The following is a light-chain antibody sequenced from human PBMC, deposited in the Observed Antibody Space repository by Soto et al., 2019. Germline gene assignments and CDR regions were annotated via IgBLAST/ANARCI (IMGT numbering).Light chain of an antibody. J-gene: IGLJ2*01. CDR2: DVS. V-gene: IGLV2-14*03. Sequence: QSALTQPASVSGSPGQSITISCTGTSSDVGGYNDVSWYQQHPGKAPKLMIYDVSARPSGVSDRFSGSKSGNTASLTISGLRAEDEADYYCSSCTGSSNLVVFGGGTKVTVL. CDR1: SSDVGGYND. CDR3: SSCTGSSNLVV.